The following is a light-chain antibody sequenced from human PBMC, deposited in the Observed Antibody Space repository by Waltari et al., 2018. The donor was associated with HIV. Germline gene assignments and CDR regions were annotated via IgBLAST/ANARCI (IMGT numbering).Light chain of an antibody. CDR2: DNN. CDR1: SPNLGAFYD. CDR3: QSYDSSLSGVV. J-gene: IGLJ2*01. V-gene: IGLV1-40*01. Sequence: QSVLTPPPSVSGATGQRVTIPCTGNSPNLGAFYDLHWYQQFPGTAPQLLIYDNNNRPSGVPDRFSGSKSGTSASLAITGLQPEDEADYYCQSYDSSLSGVVFGGGTKLTVL.